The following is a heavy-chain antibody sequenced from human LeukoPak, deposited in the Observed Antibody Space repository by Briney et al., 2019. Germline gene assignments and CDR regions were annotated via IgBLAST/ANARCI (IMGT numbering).Heavy chain of an antibody. CDR3: AKEGGYCSSRSCSDYFDY. CDR1: GFIFGNHA. Sequence: GGSLRLSCAASGFIFGNHAMSWVRQAPGKGLEWVSPISGSGGSTYYAESVKGRCTFSRDNSKDTLYLQLNSLRVEDTAVYYCAKEGGYCSSRSCSDYFDYWGQGSLVTVSS. D-gene: IGHD2-2*01. CDR2: ISGSGGST. J-gene: IGHJ4*02. V-gene: IGHV3-23*01.